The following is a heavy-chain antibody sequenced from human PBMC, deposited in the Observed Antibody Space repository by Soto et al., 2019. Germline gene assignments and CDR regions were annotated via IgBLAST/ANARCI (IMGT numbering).Heavy chain of an antibody. Sequence: EVQLVESGGGLVQPGGSLRLSCAASGFTFGAYDMHWVRQITGGGLEWVSSITTGHDTSYPASVQGRFTISRENAKNSLYLAMNNLRAGDTAIYYCARVAQDFGALDIWGQGTTVTVSS. V-gene: IGHV3-13*01. CDR3: ARVAQDFGALDI. CDR2: ITTGHDT. D-gene: IGHD3-16*01. CDR1: GFTFGAYD. J-gene: IGHJ3*02.